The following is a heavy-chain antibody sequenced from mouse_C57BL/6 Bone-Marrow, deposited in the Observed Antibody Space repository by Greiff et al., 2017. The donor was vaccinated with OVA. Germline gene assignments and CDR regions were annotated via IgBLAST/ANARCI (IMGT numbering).Heavy chain of an antibody. Sequence: VQLQQSGAELVRPGASVKLSCTASGFNIKDDYMHWVKQRPEQGLEWIGWIDPENGDTEYASKFQGKATITADTSSNTAYLQLSSLTSEDTAVYYCTTDSNEDYYAMDYWGQGTSVTVSS. CDR1: GFNIKDDY. CDR2: IDPENGDT. CDR3: TTDSNEDYYAMDY. V-gene: IGHV14-4*01. J-gene: IGHJ4*01. D-gene: IGHD2-5*01.